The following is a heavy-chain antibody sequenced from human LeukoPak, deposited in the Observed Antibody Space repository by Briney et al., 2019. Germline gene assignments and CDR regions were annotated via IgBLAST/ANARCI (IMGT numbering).Heavy chain of an antibody. J-gene: IGHJ4*02. CDR3: ARDSSYDSSGYYLGDY. CDR2: ISAYNGNT. Sequence: GASVKVSCKASGYTFTSYGISWVRQAPGQGLEWMGWISAYNGNTNYAQKLQGRVTMTTDTSTSTAYMELRSLRSDDTAVYYCARDSSYDSSGYYLGDYWGQGTLVTVSS. D-gene: IGHD3-22*01. CDR1: GYTFTSYG. V-gene: IGHV1-18*01.